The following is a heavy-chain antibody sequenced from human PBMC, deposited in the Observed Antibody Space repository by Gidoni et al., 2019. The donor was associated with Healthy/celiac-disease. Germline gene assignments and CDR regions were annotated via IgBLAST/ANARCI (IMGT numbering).Heavy chain of an antibody. J-gene: IGHJ4*02. CDR3: AKVRYSSSSGPVDY. D-gene: IGHD6-6*01. CDR1: GFTFSSYA. CDR2: ISGSGGST. V-gene: IGHV3-23*01. Sequence: EVQLLESGGGLVQPGGSLRLSCAASGFTFSSYAMSWVRQAPGQGLGWFSAISGSGGSTYYADSVKGRFTISRDNSKNTLYLQMNSLRAEDTAVYYCAKVRYSSSSGPVDYWGQGTLVTVSS.